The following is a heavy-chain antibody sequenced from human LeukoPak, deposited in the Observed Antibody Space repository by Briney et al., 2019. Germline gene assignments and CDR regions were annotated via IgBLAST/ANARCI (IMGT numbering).Heavy chain of an antibody. V-gene: IGHV3-9*01. Sequence: GRSLRLSCAASGFTFDDYAMHWVRQAPGKGLEWVSGISWNSGSIGYADSVKGRFTISRDNAKNSLYLQMNSLRAEDTALYYCAKGSSSSWNSGWFDPWGQGTLSPSPQ. J-gene: IGHJ5*02. D-gene: IGHD6-13*01. CDR2: ISWNSGSI. CDR1: GFTFDDYA. CDR3: AKGSSSSWNSGWFDP.